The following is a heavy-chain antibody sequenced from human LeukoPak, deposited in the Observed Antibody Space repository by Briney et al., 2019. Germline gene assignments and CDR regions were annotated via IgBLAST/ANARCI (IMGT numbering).Heavy chain of an antibody. CDR1: GFTFSTYA. Sequence: PGGSLRLSCAASGFTFSTYAMHWVRQAPGKGLEWVAAISSDGNHKHFADSVRGRFTISRDNPKNTLFLQMNSLSPDDTAVYYCARDRLPPPGVYCFDPWGQGTLVTVSS. J-gene: IGHJ5*02. D-gene: IGHD5-12*01. CDR3: ARDRLPPPGVYCFDP. V-gene: IGHV3-30-3*01. CDR2: ISSDGNHK.